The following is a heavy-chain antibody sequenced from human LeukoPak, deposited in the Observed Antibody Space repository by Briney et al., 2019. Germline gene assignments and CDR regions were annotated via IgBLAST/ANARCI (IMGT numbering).Heavy chain of an antibody. V-gene: IGHV3-11*01. CDR1: GFTFSGYY. Sequence: GGSLRLSCAASGFTFSGYYMTWIRQAPGKGLEWVSHISSSGTTIHYADSMKGRITISRDNAKNSLFLQMNSLRAEDTAVYYCARARLVAATKYYFDYWGQGTLVTVSS. CDR3: ARARLVAATKYYFDY. CDR2: ISSSGTTI. J-gene: IGHJ4*02. D-gene: IGHD2-15*01.